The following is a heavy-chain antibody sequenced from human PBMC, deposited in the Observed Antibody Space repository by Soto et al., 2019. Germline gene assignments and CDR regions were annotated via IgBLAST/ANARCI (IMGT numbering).Heavy chain of an antibody. CDR1: GWTFSGYY. J-gene: IGHJ6*03. CDR2: INHSGSD. CDR3: ARADYGAGSNYYYYYVDV. Sequence: SETLSLTCAVYGWTFSGYYWTWIRQPPGKGLEWIGEINHSGSDNHNPSLRSRVTMSVDTSKNQFSLKLSSVPAADTAIYFCARADYGAGSNYYYYYVDVWGKGTPVTVSS. D-gene: IGHD3-16*01. V-gene: IGHV4-34*01.